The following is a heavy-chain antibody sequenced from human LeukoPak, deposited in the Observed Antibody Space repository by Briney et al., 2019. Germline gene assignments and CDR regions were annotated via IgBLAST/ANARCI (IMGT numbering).Heavy chain of an antibody. CDR2: IYSSGNT. Sequence: KTSETLSLTCTVSGGSISGYYWTWIRQPAGKGLEWIGRIYSSGNTNYNPSLNSRVTISIDLSKNQFSLKLSSVTAADTAVYYCARDLGYGYYFYYYLDVWGKGTTVTVSS. J-gene: IGHJ6*03. CDR3: ARDLGYGYYFYYYLDV. D-gene: IGHD5-18*01. V-gene: IGHV4-4*07. CDR1: GGSISGYY.